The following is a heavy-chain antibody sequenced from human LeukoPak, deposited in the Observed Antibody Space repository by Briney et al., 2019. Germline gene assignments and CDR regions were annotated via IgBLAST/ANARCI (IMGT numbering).Heavy chain of an antibody. D-gene: IGHD2-15*01. Sequence: GESLKISCKGSGYSFTTYWIAWVRQMSGKGLEWMGIIYPGDSDTRYSPSFQGQVTISADKSISTAFLQWSSLKASDTAMYYCARQQVAYYYYYGMDVWGKGTTVTVSS. CDR1: GYSFTTYW. J-gene: IGHJ6*04. V-gene: IGHV5-51*01. CDR3: ARQQVAYYYYYGMDV. CDR2: IYPGDSDT.